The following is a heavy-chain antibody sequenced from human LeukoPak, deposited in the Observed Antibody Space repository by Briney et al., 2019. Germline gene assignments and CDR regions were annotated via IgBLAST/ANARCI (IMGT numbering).Heavy chain of an antibody. V-gene: IGHV3-30*02. CDR1: GFSFSGYG. J-gene: IGHJ4*02. CDR2: IRYDGSTK. CDR3: AKDYNNGFDY. D-gene: IGHD1-14*01. Sequence: GGSLRLSCAASGFSFSGYGMHWVRQAPGKGLEWVTFIRYDGSTKSYADSVKGRFTIARDNSRNTLYLQMNSLRAEDTAVYFCAKDYNNGFDYWGQGALVTVSS.